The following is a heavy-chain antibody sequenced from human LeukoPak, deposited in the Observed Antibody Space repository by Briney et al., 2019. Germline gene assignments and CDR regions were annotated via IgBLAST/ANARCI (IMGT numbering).Heavy chain of an antibody. CDR2: IYYTGST. CDR1: GGSVNSGSYY. Sequence: SETLSLTCTVSGGSVNSGSYYWSWIRQPPGKGLEWIGYIYYTGSTFFNPSLKSRVTISVDTSKNQFSLKLSSVTAADTAVYYCARHFSGAAAPLPFDYWGQGTLVTVSS. D-gene: IGHD6-13*01. V-gene: IGHV4-61*01. J-gene: IGHJ4*02. CDR3: ARHFSGAAAPLPFDY.